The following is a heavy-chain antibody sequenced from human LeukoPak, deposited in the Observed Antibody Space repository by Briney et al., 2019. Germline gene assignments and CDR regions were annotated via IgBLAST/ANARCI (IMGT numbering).Heavy chain of an antibody. CDR2: IYPGDSDT. CDR3: ARQTYYSNGYYYEDY. Sequence: GESLKISCKGSGYSFSSYWIGWVRQMPAKGLEWMGIIYPGDSDTSYSPSFEGQVTISADKSISTAYLQWSSLKASDTAMYYCARQTYYSNGYYYEDYWGQGTLVTVSS. CDR1: GYSFSSYW. V-gene: IGHV5-51*01. D-gene: IGHD3-22*01. J-gene: IGHJ4*02.